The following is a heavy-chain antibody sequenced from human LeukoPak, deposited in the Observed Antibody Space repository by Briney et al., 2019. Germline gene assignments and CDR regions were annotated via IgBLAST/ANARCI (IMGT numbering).Heavy chain of an antibody. D-gene: IGHD2-15*01. Sequence: SETLSLTCAVSGYSISSGYYWGWIRQPPGKGLEWIGSIYHSGSTYYNPSLKSRVTISVDTSENQFSLKLSSVTAADTAVYYCARDHIVVANYYFHYYGMDVWGKGTTVTVSS. J-gene: IGHJ6*04. CDR1: GYSISSGYY. CDR2: IYHSGST. V-gene: IGHV4-38-2*02. CDR3: ARDHIVVANYYFHYYGMDV.